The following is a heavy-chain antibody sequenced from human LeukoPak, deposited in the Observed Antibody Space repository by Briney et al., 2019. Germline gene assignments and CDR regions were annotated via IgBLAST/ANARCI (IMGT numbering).Heavy chain of an antibody. CDR3: ARADDYYGSGSYYRGFGY. V-gene: IGHV4-30-4*01. CDR1: GGSISSGDYY. CDR2: IYYSGST. D-gene: IGHD3-10*01. J-gene: IGHJ4*02. Sequence: SETLSLTCTVSGGSISSGDYYWSWIRQPPGKGLEWTGYIYYSGSTYYNPSLKSRVTISVDTSKNQFSLKLGSVTAADTAVYYCARADDYYGSGSYYRGFGYWGQGTLVTVSS.